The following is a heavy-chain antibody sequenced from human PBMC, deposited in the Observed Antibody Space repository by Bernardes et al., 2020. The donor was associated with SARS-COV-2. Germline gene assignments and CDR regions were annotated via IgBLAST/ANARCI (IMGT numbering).Heavy chain of an antibody. CDR1: GFTFSSYA. V-gene: IGHV3-23*01. CDR3: AKIHDSSGYYGY. J-gene: IGHJ4*02. D-gene: IGHD3-22*01. Sequence: GSLRLSCAASGFTFSSYAMSWVRQAPGKGLEWVSAISGSGGSTYYADSVKGRFTISRDNSKNTLYLQMNSLRAEDTAVYYCAKIHDSSGYYGYWGQGTLVTVSS. CDR2: ISGSGGST.